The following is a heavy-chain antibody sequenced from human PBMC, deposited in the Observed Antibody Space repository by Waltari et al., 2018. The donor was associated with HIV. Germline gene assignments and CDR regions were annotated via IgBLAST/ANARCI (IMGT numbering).Heavy chain of an antibody. CDR1: GFTFSGSG. CDR2: IRYDGSNK. Sequence: VKLVESGGGVVQPGGSLRLSCEAAGFTFSGSGMHWVRQAPGKGVEWVAFIRYDGSNKYYADSVKGRFTISRDNSKNTLYLQMNSLRAEDTAVYYCAKGFNTLNIWGQGTMVTVSS. CDR3: AKGFNTLNI. V-gene: IGHV3-30*02. J-gene: IGHJ3*02.